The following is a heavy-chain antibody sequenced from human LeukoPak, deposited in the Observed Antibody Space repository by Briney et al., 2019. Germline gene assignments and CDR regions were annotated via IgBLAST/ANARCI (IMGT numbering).Heavy chain of an antibody. D-gene: IGHD3-22*01. V-gene: IGHV3-48*01. Sequence: GGSPRLSCAASGFTFSTYSMNWVRQAPGKGPEWVSYISSSSSTIYYADSVKGRFTISRDNAKNSLYLQMNSLRAEDTAVYYCARGSTYYDSSGQVPFDYWGQGTLVTVSS. CDR2: ISSSSSTI. CDR3: ARGSTYYDSSGQVPFDY. CDR1: GFTFSTYS. J-gene: IGHJ4*02.